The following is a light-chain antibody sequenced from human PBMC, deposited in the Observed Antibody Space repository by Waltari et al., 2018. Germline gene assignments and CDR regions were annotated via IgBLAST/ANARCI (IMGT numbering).Light chain of an antibody. CDR1: NSDVGGYDF. CDR3: SSYTSISTSVV. Sequence: QSALTQPASVSGSPGQSITISRTGTNSDVGGYDFVSWYQQYPGKAPNLVIYDVYYRPSGVSDRFSASKSGNTASLTISGLQTVDEADYYCSSYTSISTSVVFGGGTKLTVL. CDR2: DVY. V-gene: IGLV2-14*03. J-gene: IGLJ2*01.